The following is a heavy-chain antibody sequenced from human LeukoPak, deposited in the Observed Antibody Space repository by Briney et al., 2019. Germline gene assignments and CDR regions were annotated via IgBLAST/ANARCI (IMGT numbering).Heavy chain of an antibody. D-gene: IGHD3-10*01. CDR1: GLTFSSYG. CDR3: AALDYYGSGSPLRSFDY. CDR2: ISGSGGST. V-gene: IGHV3-23*01. Sequence: GGSLRLSCAASGLTFSSYGMSWVRQAPGKGLEWVSAISGSGGSTYYADSVKGRFTISRDNSKNTLYLQMNSLRAEDTAVYYCAALDYYGSGSPLRSFDYWGQGTLVTVSS. J-gene: IGHJ4*02.